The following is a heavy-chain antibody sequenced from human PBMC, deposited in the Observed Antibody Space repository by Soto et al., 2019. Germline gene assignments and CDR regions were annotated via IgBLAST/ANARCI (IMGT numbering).Heavy chain of an antibody. CDR1: GFTFSGYS. D-gene: IGHD5-12*01. V-gene: IGHV3-30*03. CDR2: ISYDGNKK. Sequence: PGGSLSLSGAASGFTFSGYSIHWVRKVPGKGLEWVAVISYDGNKKSYADSVKGRFIISRDNSKKTLFLQMNSLRSEDTAVYFCTQIIVVAANCTVDICGPGTPVPV. CDR3: TQIIVVAANCTVDI. J-gene: IGHJ3*02.